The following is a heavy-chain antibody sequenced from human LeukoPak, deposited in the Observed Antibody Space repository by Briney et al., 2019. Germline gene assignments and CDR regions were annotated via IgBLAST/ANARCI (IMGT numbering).Heavy chain of an antibody. CDR3: ARPGPNWYCDL. CDR2: IYDSGNT. CDR1: GGSISSYY. J-gene: IGHJ2*01. V-gene: IGHV4-59*08. Sequence: SETLSLTCTVSGGSISSYYWSWIRQPPGKGLEWIGYIYDSGNTKYNPSLKSRVTMSIDASKKQFSLKLASVTAADTAVYYCARPGPNWYCDLWGRGTLVTVSS.